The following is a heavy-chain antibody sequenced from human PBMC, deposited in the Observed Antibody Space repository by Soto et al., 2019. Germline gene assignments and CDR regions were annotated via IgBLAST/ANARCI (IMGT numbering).Heavy chain of an antibody. CDR3: ARGGYSNYRDYSNAMHV. J-gene: IGHJ6*02. D-gene: IGHD4-4*01. CDR2: INHSGST. Sequence: TENLSLSCAVYGGSFSGYYWSWIRQPPGKGLEWIGEINHSGSTNYNPSLKSRVTISVDTSKNQFSLKLSSVTAADTAVYYCARGGYSNYRDYSNAMHVSGQGPTLTVS. V-gene: IGHV4-34*01. CDR1: GGSFSGYY.